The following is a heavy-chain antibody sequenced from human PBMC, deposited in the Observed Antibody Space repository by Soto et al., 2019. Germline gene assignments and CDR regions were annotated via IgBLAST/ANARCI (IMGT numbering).Heavy chain of an antibody. D-gene: IGHD3-22*01. CDR3: AKVLNHDSSGYYYYYYYGMDV. CDR2: ISGSGGST. CDR1: GFTFSSYA. J-gene: IGHJ6*02. Sequence: GGSLRLSCAASGFTFSSYAMSWVRQAPGKGLEWVSAISGSGGSTYYADSVKGRFTISRDNSKNTLYLQMNSLRAEDTAVYYCAKVLNHDSSGYYYYYYYGMDVWGQGTTVTVSS. V-gene: IGHV3-23*01.